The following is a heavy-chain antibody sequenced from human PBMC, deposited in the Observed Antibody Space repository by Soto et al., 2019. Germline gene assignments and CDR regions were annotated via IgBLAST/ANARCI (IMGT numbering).Heavy chain of an antibody. V-gene: IGHV4-31*03. CDR3: ARPAITRGWYFDL. CDR1: GGSISSGGYY. Sequence: QVQLQESGPGLVKPSQTLSLTCTVSGGSISSGGYYWSWIRQHPGKGLEWIGYIYYSGSTYYKPSLKSRLTISVDTSKNQFSRKLSSVTAADTAVYYCARPAITRGWYFDLWGRDTLVTVSP. D-gene: IGHD1-20*01. J-gene: IGHJ2*01. CDR2: IYYSGST.